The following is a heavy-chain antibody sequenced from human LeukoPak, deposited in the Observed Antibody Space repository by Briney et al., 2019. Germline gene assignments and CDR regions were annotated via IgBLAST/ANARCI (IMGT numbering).Heavy chain of an antibody. Sequence: GASVTVSCKASGYTFTSYYMHWVRQAPGQGLEWMGIINPSGGSTIYAQKFQGRVTMTRDTSTSTVYMELSSLRSEDTAVYYCARRDIVVVPAATGGYYYYYGMDVWGQGTTVTVSS. J-gene: IGHJ6*02. D-gene: IGHD2-2*01. CDR2: INPSGGST. V-gene: IGHV1-46*01. CDR1: GYTFTSYY. CDR3: ARRDIVVVPAATGGYYYYYGMDV.